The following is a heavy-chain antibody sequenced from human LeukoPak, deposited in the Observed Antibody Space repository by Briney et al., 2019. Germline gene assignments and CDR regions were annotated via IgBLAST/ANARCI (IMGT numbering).Heavy chain of an antibody. D-gene: IGHD6-19*01. CDR2: IYTSGNT. CDR1: GGSISGGGYY. Sequence: PSETLSLTCTVSGGSISGGGYYWSWIRQPAGKGLEWIGRIYTSGNTNYNPSLKSRATISVDTSKNQFSLKLSSVTPADTAVYYCARVRSSGWGKNFDYWGQGTLVTVSS. J-gene: IGHJ4*02. V-gene: IGHV4-61*02. CDR3: ARVRSSGWGKNFDY.